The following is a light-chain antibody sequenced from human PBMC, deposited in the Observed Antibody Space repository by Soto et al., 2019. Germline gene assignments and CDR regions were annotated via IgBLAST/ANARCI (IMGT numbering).Light chain of an antibody. V-gene: IGKV1-5*03. J-gene: IGKJ1*01. CDR3: QQYSTKSWT. Sequence: DIQMTQSPSTLSAFVGDRVTISCRASQSISGWLAWYQQKPGKAPKLLIYKATSLETGVPPRFSGSGSGTECTLPISSQQPDDSATYYCQQYSTKSWTFGPGTKLEIK. CDR2: KAT. CDR1: QSISGW.